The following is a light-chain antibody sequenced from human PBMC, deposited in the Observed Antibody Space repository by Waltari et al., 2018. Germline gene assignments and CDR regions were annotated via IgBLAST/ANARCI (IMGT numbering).Light chain of an antibody. CDR3: QDYSSSPYT. CDR2: GAS. Sequence: EIVLTQSPGTLSLSPGERATLSCRASQSVSDNWLAWHQQRRGQAPRLLIYGASIRATGIPDKFSGSGSGTDFTLTISRLEPEDFAVYYCQDYSSSPYTFGQGTNLEIK. V-gene: IGKV3-20*01. CDR1: QSVSDNW. J-gene: IGKJ2*01.